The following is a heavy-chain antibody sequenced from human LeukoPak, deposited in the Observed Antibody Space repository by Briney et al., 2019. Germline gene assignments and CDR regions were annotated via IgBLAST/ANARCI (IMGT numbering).Heavy chain of an antibody. CDR3: ARHALVLRYFDWLDDYYFDY. V-gene: IGHV5-51*01. CDR2: IFPGESDT. D-gene: IGHD3-9*01. CDR1: GYSFTSYG. Sequence: GESLKIYCKGSGYSFTSYGIGWVRQMPGKGLEWVGIIFPGESDTRYSPSFQDHVTISADKSISTNYLHWSSLKASDTAMYYYARHALVLRYFDWLDDYYFDYWGQGTLVPVSS. J-gene: IGHJ4*02.